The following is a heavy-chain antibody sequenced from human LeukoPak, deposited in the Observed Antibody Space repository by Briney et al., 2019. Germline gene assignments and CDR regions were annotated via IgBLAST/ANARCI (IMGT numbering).Heavy chain of an antibody. CDR3: ARETSFRYYDIWSGWDY. CDR2: TFYRSKWYN. V-gene: IGHV6-1*01. CDR1: GDCVSSNSAA. D-gene: IGHD3-3*01. J-gene: IGHJ4*02. Sequence: PSQTLSLTCAISGDCVSSNSAAWNWIRQSPSRGLEWLGRTFYRSKWYNDYAVSVKSRITINPDTSKNQVPLQLNSVTPEDTAVYYCARETSFRYYDIWSGWDYWGQGTLVTVSS.